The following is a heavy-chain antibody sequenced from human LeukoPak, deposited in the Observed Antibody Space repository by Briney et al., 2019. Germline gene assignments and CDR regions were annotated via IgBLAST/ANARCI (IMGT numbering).Heavy chain of an antibody. Sequence: GGSLRLSCAASGLTFSNYAMSWVRQPPGKGLGWVSAIVGSGSSTYYADSVKGRFTISRDNSENTLYLQLNRLRAEDTAVYYCAKWGDYDILTGYYDSDYWGQGTLVTVSS. D-gene: IGHD3-9*01. CDR2: IVGSGSST. CDR1: GLTFSNYA. V-gene: IGHV3-23*01. J-gene: IGHJ4*02. CDR3: AKWGDYDILTGYYDSDY.